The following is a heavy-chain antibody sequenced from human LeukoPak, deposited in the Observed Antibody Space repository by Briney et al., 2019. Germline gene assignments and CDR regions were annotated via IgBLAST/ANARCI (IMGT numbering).Heavy chain of an antibody. D-gene: IGHD3-10*01. CDR2: VYYTGST. Sequence: TSSETLSLTCTISGGPITAYYWSWIRQPPGKGLEWIGYVYYTGSTNYNPSLNSRLTISLDTSKNQFSLRLTSVTAADTAVYYCATGQILFGSHYWGLGTLVTVSS. V-gene: IGHV4-59*01. CDR1: GGPITAYY. J-gene: IGHJ4*02. CDR3: ATGQILFGSHY.